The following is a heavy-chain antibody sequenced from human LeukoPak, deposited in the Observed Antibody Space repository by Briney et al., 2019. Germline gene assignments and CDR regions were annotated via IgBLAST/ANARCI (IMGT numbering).Heavy chain of an antibody. Sequence: GGSLRLSCAASGFTLSSYGMSWVRQAPGKGLEWVSAISGSGGSTYYADSVKGRFTISRDNSKNTLYLQMNSLRAEDTAVYYCAKERYSGSYPAFDYWGQGTLVTVSS. J-gene: IGHJ4*02. V-gene: IGHV3-23*01. CDR3: AKERYSGSYPAFDY. CDR1: GFTLSSYG. D-gene: IGHD1-26*01. CDR2: ISGSGGST.